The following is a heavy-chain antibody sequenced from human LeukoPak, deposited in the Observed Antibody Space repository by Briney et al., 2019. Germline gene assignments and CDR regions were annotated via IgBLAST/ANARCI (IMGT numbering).Heavy chain of an antibody. V-gene: IGHV3-23*01. J-gene: IGHJ6*02. CDR2: IGSGGDT. CDR1: GFTFSSYA. D-gene: IGHD3-10*02. CDR3: AKDLHYYVAMDV. Sequence: GGSLRLSCAASGFTFSSYAMTWVRQSPGKGLEWVSVIGSGGDTYYSDSVQGRFTISRDNSKNTLYLQMNSLRADDTAVYYCAKDLHYYVAMDVLGQGTAVTVSS.